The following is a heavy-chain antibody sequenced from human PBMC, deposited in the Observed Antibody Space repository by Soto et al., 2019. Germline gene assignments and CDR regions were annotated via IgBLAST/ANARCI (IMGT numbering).Heavy chain of an antibody. CDR2: IKGDGSVK. D-gene: IGHD3-16*01. Sequence: PGGSLRLSCAASGFSFSNFWMVWIRQAPGRRPEFVANIKGDGSVKNYVGSVKGRFAISRDNAKNSLYLQMDSLGAEDTAVYYCATDVRGGASDIWGQGTVVTVSS. V-gene: IGHV3-7*03. CDR3: ATDVRGGASDI. CDR1: GFSFSNFW. J-gene: IGHJ3*02.